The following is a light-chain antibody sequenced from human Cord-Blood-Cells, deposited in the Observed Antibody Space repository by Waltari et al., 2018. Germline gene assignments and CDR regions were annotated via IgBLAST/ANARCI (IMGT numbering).Light chain of an antibody. Sequence: QSALTQPASVSGSPGQSITISCTGTSSDVGGYNYVSWYQQHPGKAPKLLIYDFSNRXXGVSXRXXXXXXXXXXXXTISGLQAEDEADYYCSSYTSSSTWVFGGGTKLTVL. CDR3: SSYTSSSTWV. J-gene: IGLJ3*02. V-gene: IGLV2-14*03. CDR2: DFS. CDR1: SSDVGGYNY.